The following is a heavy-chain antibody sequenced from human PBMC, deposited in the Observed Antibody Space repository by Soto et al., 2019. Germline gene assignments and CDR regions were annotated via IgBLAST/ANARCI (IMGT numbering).Heavy chain of an antibody. J-gene: IGHJ4*02. CDR1: GGSISSGGYS. D-gene: IGHD6-19*01. V-gene: IGHV4-30-2*01. Sequence: QLQLQESGSGLVKPSQTLSLTCAVSGGSISSGGYSWSWIRQPPGKGLEWIGYIYHSGSTYYNPSLKSRVTISVDRSKTQFSLQRSSVTAADTAVYYCARAGGLGAVAADSWGQGTLVTVSS. CDR3: ARAGGLGAVAADS. CDR2: IYHSGST.